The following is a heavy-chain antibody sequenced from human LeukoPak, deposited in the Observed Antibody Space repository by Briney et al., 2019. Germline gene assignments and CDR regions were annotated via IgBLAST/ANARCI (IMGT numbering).Heavy chain of an antibody. CDR1: GGSISSSSYY. D-gene: IGHD2-15*01. CDR3: ARSVVVVAATSHNWFDP. Sequence: SSETLSLTCTVSGGSISSSSYYWGWIRQPPGKGLEWIGSIYYSGSTYYNPSLKSRVTISVDTSKNQFSLKLSSVTAADTAVYYCARSVVVVAATSHNWFDPWGQGTLVTVSS. V-gene: IGHV4-39*07. CDR2: IYYSGST. J-gene: IGHJ5*02.